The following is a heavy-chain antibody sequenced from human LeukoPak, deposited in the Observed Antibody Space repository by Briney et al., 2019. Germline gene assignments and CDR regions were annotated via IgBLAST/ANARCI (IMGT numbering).Heavy chain of an antibody. V-gene: IGHV4-31*03. Sequence: SQTLSLTCTVSGGSISSGGYYWSSIRQHPWKGLEWIGYICYSGGTYYNPSLKRRVSIAVDTSKNQFSLKLSSVTAADTAVYYCARDRPSITMVRGVLTNKADAFDIWGQGTMVTVSS. CDR1: GGSISSGGYY. D-gene: IGHD3-10*01. J-gene: IGHJ3*02. CDR3: ARDRPSITMVRGVLTNKADAFDI. CDR2: ICYSGGT.